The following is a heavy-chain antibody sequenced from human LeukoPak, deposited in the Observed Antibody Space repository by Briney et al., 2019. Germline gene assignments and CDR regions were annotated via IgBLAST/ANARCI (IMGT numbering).Heavy chain of an antibody. J-gene: IGHJ4*02. CDR1: GYTFTIYY. Sequence: ASVNVSCKASGYTFTIYYIHWVRHAPGQGLEWMGVINPSGGSTSYAQKFQGRVTMTRDTSTSTVYVDLNSRRSEDTAVYYCARDTSGISIFDYWGQGTLVTVSS. CDR3: ARDTSGISIFDY. V-gene: IGHV1-46*01. D-gene: IGHD1-14*01. CDR2: INPSGGST.